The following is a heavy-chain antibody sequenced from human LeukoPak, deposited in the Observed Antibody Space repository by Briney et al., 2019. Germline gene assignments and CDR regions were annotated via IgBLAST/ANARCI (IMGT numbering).Heavy chain of an antibody. CDR2: VFYSGST. CDR1: DDSIKNYF. J-gene: IGHJ4*02. V-gene: IGHV4-59*08. Sequence: SETLSLTCTVSDDSIKNYFWTWIRQSPGKGLEWIGYVFYSGSTSYNPSLRSRLTMSVDTSKSQFSLKLSSVTAADTAVYYCARHVVDYYDSSGYPDYWGQGTLVTVSS. CDR3: ARHVVDYYDSSGYPDY. D-gene: IGHD3-22*01.